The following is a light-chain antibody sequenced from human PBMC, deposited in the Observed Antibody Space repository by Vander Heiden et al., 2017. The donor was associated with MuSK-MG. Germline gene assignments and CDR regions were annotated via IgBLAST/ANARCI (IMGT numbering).Light chain of an antibody. CDR3: SSYTGSNNMGV. CDR1: SSDVCGYHS. CDR2: EVS. Sequence: QSALTQPPSASGSPGQSVTISCTATSSDVCGYHSVSWYQRHPGTAPILIISEVSKRPSGVPDRFSASKCGNTASLTVSRLQAEDEAVYFCSSYTGSNNMGVFGTGTKVTVL. V-gene: IGLV2-8*01. J-gene: IGLJ1*01.